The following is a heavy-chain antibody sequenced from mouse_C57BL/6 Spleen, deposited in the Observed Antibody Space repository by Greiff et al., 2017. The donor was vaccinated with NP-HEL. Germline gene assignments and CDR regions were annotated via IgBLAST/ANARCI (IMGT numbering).Heavy chain of an antibody. CDR2: INPNNGGT. J-gene: IGHJ2*01. V-gene: IGHV1-26*01. D-gene: IGHD4-1*01. CDR3: ARWVGRDYFDY. CDR1: GYTFTDYY. Sequence: EVQLQQSGPELVKPGASVKISCKASGYTFTDYYMNWVKQSHGKSLEWIGDINPNNGGTSYNQKFKGKATLTVDKSSSTAYMELRSLTSEDSAVYYCARWVGRDYFDYWGQGTTLTVSS.